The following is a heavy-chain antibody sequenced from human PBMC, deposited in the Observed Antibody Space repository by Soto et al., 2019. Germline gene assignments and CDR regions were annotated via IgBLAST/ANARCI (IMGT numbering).Heavy chain of an antibody. CDR3: ARGGFWSGYYSWFDP. CDR1: GGTISNYA. V-gene: IGHV1-69*12. J-gene: IGHJ5*02. D-gene: IGHD3-3*01. Sequence: QVQLVQSGAEVKKPGSSVKVSCKTSGGTISNYAISWVRQAPGQGLEWMGGIIPLFGTTNYAQKFQGRVTITADESTRTAYMELSSLRSEDMAVYYCARGGFWSGYYSWFDPWGQGTLVTVSS. CDR2: IIPLFGTT.